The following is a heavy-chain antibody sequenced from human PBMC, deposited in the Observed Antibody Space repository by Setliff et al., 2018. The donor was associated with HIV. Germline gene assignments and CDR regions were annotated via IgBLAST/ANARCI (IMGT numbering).Heavy chain of an antibody. CDR1: GGSISSRTYY. J-gene: IGHJ5*02. V-gene: IGHV4-61*09. D-gene: IGHD2-2*01. Sequence: SETLSLTCTVSGGSISSRTYYWSWIRQPAGKGPEWIGHIYATGSTNYNPSLKSRLTISMDTSKNQFSPNLSSVTAADTAVYYCAREGTYCSSTICYDWFDPWGQGTLVTVSS. CDR2: IYATGST. CDR3: AREGTYCSSTICYDWFDP.